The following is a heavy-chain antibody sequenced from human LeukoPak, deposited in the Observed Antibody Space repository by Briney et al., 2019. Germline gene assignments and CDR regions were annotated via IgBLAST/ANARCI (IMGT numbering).Heavy chain of an antibody. V-gene: IGHV1-2*02. CDR3: ARLGGMAPGGWFDP. J-gene: IGHJ5*02. CDR2: INPNSGGT. D-gene: IGHD5-24*01. Sequence: RWASVKVSCKASGYTFTGYYMHWVRQAPGQGLEWMGWINPNSGGTNYAQKFQGRVTMTRDTSISTAYMELSRLRSDDTAVYYCARLGGMAPGGWFDPWGQGTLVTVSS. CDR1: GYTFTGYY.